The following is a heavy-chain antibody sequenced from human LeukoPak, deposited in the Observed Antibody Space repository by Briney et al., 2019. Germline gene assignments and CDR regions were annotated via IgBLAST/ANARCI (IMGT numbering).Heavy chain of an antibody. CDR3: ARYGGNSVGNYFGY. D-gene: IGHD4-23*01. V-gene: IGHV4-28*01. CDR1: GYSISSSHW. CDR2: IYNSGST. J-gene: IGHJ4*02. Sequence: SETLSLTCAVSGYSISSSHWWGWIRQPPGKGLEWIGYIYNSGSTYYNPSLESRVTISVDTSKNQFSLMLSSVTAADTAVYYCARYGGNSVGNYFGYWGQGTLVTVSS.